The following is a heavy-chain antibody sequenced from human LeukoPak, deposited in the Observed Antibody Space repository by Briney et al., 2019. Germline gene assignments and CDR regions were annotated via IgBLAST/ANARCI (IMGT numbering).Heavy chain of an antibody. V-gene: IGHV1-46*01. Sequence: GASVKVSCKASGYTFTSYYMHWVRQAPGQGLEWMGIINPSGGSTSYAQKFQGRVTMTRDTSTSTVYMELSSLRSEDTAVYYCARVSQQWLVQYRFDPWGQGTLVTVSS. D-gene: IGHD6-19*01. CDR2: INPSGGST. CDR1: GYTFTSYY. CDR3: ARVSQQWLVQYRFDP. J-gene: IGHJ5*02.